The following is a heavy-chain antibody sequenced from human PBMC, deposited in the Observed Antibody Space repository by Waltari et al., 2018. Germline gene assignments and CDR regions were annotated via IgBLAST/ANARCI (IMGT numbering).Heavy chain of an antibody. CDR1: GYTFTSYD. CDR3: ARGGYSSSWSDYYYYYYMDV. J-gene: IGHJ6*03. V-gene: IGHV1-8*03. Sequence: QVQLVQSGAEVKKPGASVKVSCKASGYTFTSYDITWVRQATGQGLEWMGWMNPNSGNTGYAQKFQGRVTITRNTSISTAYMELSSLRSEDTAVYYCARGGYSSSWSDYYYYYYMDVWGKGTTVTVSS. D-gene: IGHD6-13*01. CDR2: MNPNSGNT.